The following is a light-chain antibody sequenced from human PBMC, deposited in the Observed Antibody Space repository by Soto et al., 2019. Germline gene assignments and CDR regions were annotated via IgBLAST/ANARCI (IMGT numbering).Light chain of an antibody. J-gene: IGKJ5*01. V-gene: IGKV3-15*01. CDR3: QQYYNWPRT. CDR2: GAS. CDR1: QSVSSN. Sequence: EIVMAQSPATLSVSAGERATLSCRASQSVSSNLAWYQQKPGQAPRLLIYGASTRATGIPARFSGSGSGTEFTLTINSLQAEDCAVYYCQQYYNWPRTFGQGTRLEIK.